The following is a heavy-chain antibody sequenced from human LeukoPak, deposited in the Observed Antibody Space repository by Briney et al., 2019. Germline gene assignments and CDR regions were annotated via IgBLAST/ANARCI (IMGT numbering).Heavy chain of an antibody. J-gene: IGHJ5*02. Sequence: SETLSLTCTVSGGSISSHYWSWIRQPPGKGLEWIGYIYYSGSTNYNPSLKSRVTISVDTSKNQFSLKLSSVTAADTAVYYCARVVGDILTASDWFDPWGQGTLVTVSS. CDR1: GGSISSHY. D-gene: IGHD3-9*01. CDR2: IYYSGST. V-gene: IGHV4-59*11. CDR3: ARVVGDILTASDWFDP.